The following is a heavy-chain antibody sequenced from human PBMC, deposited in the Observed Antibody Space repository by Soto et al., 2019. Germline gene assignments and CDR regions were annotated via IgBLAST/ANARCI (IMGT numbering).Heavy chain of an antibody. CDR3: VRDSRTGCSSINCYMH. D-gene: IGHD2-15*01. V-gene: IGHV4-4*02. Sequence: QLRESGPGLVQPSETLSLTCDVSGDSLSNNHWWSWVRQAPGKGLEWIGEIWHTGRPNYNPSLKSRVAISLDTSKNQFSLRLSSVTDADTAVYYCVRDSRTGCSSINCYMHWGQGTLVTVSS. CDR1: GDSLSNNHW. CDR2: IWHTGRP. J-gene: IGHJ4*02.